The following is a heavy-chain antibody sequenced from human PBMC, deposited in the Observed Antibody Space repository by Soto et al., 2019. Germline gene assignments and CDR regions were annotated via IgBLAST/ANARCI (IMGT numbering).Heavy chain of an antibody. V-gene: IGHV3-33*01. CDR2: IWYDGSNK. Sequence: QVQLVESGGGVVQPGRSLRLSCAASGFTFSSYGMHWVRQAPGKGLEWGAVIWYDGSNKYYADSVKGRFTISRDNSKNTLYLQMNSLRAEDTAVYYCARRYSSSWYFDYWGQGTLVTVSS. J-gene: IGHJ4*02. CDR1: GFTFSSYG. CDR3: ARRYSSSWYFDY. D-gene: IGHD6-13*01.